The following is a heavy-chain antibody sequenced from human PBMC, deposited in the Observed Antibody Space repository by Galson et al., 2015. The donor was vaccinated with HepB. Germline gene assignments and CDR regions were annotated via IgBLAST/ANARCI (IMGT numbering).Heavy chain of an antibody. CDR1: GFTVSSNY. J-gene: IGHJ4*02. D-gene: IGHD5-18*01. CDR2: IYSGGST. CDR3: ARRGYSYGLPFDY. V-gene: IGHV3-66*04. Sequence: LRLSCAASGFTVSSNYMSWVRQAPGKGLEWVSVIYSGGSTYYADSVKGRFTISRDNSKNTLYLQMNSLRAEDTAVYYCARRGYSYGLPFDYWGQGTLVTVSS.